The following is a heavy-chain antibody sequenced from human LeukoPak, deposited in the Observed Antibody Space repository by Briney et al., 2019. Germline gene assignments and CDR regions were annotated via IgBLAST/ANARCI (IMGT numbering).Heavy chain of an antibody. V-gene: IGHV3-53*01. CDR3: AREPRGYAFDI. J-gene: IGHJ3*02. Sequence: GGSLRLSCAASGFTVSSNYMSWVRQAPGKGLEWVSVMYSGGSTYYADSVKGRFTISRDISKNTVYLQMNNLRAEDTAVYYCAREPRGYAFDIWGQGTMVTVSS. CDR1: GFTVSSNY. CDR2: MYSGGST.